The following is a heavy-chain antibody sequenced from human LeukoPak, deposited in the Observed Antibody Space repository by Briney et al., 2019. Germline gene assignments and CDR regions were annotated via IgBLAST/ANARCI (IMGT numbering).Heavy chain of an antibody. CDR1: GLTSTGYS. Sequence: AGGSLRLSCVVSGLTSTGYSMTWVRQAPGKGLEWVSSISSSSDYIFYADSVKGRFTISRDNAKNSLYLQMNSLRAEDTAVYYCARDRVSYGSGSYTLYYYMDVWGKGTTVTISS. CDR3: ARDRVSYGSGSYTLYYYMDV. J-gene: IGHJ6*03. CDR2: ISSSSDYI. V-gene: IGHV3-21*01. D-gene: IGHD3-10*01.